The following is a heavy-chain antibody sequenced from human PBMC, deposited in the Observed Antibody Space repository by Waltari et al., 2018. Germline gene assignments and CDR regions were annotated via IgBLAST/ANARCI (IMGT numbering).Heavy chain of an antibody. Sequence: TFTSYAMNWVRQAPGQGLEWMGWINTNTGNPTYAQGFTGRFVFSLDTSVSTAYLQISSLKAEDTAVYYCARRKYDIAAYNWFDPWGQGTLVTVSS. CDR1: TFTSYA. CDR3: ARRKYDIAAYNWFDP. D-gene: IGHD6-6*01. V-gene: IGHV7-4-1*02. CDR2: INTNTGNP. J-gene: IGHJ5*02.